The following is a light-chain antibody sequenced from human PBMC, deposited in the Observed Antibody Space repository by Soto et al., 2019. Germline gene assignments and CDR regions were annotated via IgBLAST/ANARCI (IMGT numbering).Light chain of an antibody. V-gene: IGKV3-20*01. CDR1: QRVSSSY. J-gene: IGKJ4*01. Sequence: EIVLTQSPGTLSLSPGERATLSCRASQRVSSSYLAWYQQKPGQAPRLLIYGASSRATGIPDRFSDSGSGTDFTLTISRLEPEDCAVYYCQQYGSSPLTFGGGTKVELK. CDR2: GAS. CDR3: QQYGSSPLT.